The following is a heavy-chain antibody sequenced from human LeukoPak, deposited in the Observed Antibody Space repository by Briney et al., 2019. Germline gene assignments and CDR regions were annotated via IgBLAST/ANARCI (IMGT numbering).Heavy chain of an antibody. Sequence: GGSLRLSCAASGFTFSSYSMNWVRQAPGKGLEWVSSISSSSGYIYYADSVKGRFTISRDNAKNSLYLQMNSLRAEDTAVYYCARGGSSADYWGQGTLVTVSS. D-gene: IGHD6-6*01. V-gene: IGHV3-21*01. CDR2: ISSSSGYI. CDR1: GFTFSSYS. J-gene: IGHJ4*02. CDR3: ARGGSSADY.